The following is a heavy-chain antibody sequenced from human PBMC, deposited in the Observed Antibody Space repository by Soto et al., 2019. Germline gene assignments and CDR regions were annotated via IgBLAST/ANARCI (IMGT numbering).Heavy chain of an antibody. J-gene: IGHJ4*02. V-gene: IGHV4-59*01. CDR1: GGSISSYY. D-gene: IGHD3-10*01. CDR2: IYYSGST. Sequence: QVQLRESGPGLVKPSETLSLTCTVSGGSISSYYWSWIRQPPGKGLEWIGYIYYSGSTNYNPSLKRRVTISVHTSKNQFSLTLSSVTAADTAVYSCAGSLGFGGDWGQGTLVTVSS. CDR3: AGSLGFGGD.